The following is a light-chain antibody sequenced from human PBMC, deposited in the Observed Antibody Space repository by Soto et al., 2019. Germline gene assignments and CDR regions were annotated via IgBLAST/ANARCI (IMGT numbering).Light chain of an antibody. CDR1: SSNIGAGYD. CDR3: QSSDSSLSGSV. CDR2: GNS. Sequence: QSVLTQPPSVSGAPGQRVTISCTGSSSNIGAGYDVHWYQQLPGTAPKLLIYGNSNRPSGVPDRFSGSKSGTSASLAITGLQAEDEADYYCQSSDSSLSGSVLGPGTKLTVL. V-gene: IGLV1-40*01. J-gene: IGLJ1*01.